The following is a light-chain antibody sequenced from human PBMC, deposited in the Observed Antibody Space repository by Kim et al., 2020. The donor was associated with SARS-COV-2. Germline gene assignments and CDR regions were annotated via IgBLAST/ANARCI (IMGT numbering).Light chain of an antibody. J-gene: IGKJ4*01. Sequence: DIQMTQSPSTLSASVGDTVTITCRASQSINNWLAWYQQKPEKAPNLLIYKATSLQTGVPSRFSGSASGTEFTLTISCLQPDDFATYYCQQYNSYSGLTFGGGTKVDIK. CDR1: QSINNW. CDR2: KAT. CDR3: QQYNSYSGLT. V-gene: IGKV1-5*03.